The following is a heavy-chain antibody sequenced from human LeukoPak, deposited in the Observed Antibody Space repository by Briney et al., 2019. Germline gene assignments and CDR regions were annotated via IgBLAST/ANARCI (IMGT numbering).Heavy chain of an antibody. CDR2: IYYSGST. V-gene: IGHV4-39*07. J-gene: IGHJ6*03. CDR1: GGSISSSSYY. D-gene: IGHD1-26*01. Sequence: SETLSLTCTVSGGSISSSSYYWGWIRQPPGKGLEWIGSIYYSGSTYYNPSLKSRVTISVDTSKNQFSLKLSSVTAADTAVYYCASISGSYPLYYYYMDVWGKGTTVTVSS. CDR3: ASISGSYPLYYYYMDV.